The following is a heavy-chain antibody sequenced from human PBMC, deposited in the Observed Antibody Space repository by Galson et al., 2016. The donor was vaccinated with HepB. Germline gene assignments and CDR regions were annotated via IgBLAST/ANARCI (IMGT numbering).Heavy chain of an antibody. D-gene: IGHD3-22*01. CDR3: TTDWTYYSGSSGRIATFDF. V-gene: IGHV3-15*01. J-gene: IGHJ4*02. Sequence: LRLSCAVSEFTFSSAWMSWVRQAPGKGLEWVGRVKSQTDGGTTDYAAPVKGRFTVSRDDSKSTLYLQMNNLKSEDTAVYYCTTDWTYYSGSSGRIATFDFWGQGTLVTVSS. CDR2: VKSQTDGGTT. CDR1: EFTFSSAW.